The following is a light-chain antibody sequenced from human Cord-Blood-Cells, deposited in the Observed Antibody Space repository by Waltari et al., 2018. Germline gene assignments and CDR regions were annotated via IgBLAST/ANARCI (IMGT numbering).Light chain of an antibody. CDR3: SSYTSSSTWV. CDR1: SSDVGGDNY. V-gene: IGLV2-14*01. J-gene: IGLJ3*02. Sequence: QSALTTPASVLGSPGQSIPISCTGTSSDVGGDNYVYWYQQHPGKAPEPMIYTVVNRPQGISTRFSCSKSGHTAALTSSGLQAEDEADYYSSSYTSSSTWVFGGGTKLTVL. CDR2: TVV.